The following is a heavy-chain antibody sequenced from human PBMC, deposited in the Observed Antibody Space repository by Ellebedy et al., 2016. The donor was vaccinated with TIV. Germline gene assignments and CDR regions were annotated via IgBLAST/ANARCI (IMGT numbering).Heavy chain of an antibody. D-gene: IGHD3-10*01. Sequence: AASVTVSCKASGYTFTGYYMHWVRQAPGQGPEWMGRINANTGGTNYAQRFQGRVAMTRDTSINTAYMELSRLTSADTAVYYCARDGGVGEEWFDPWGQGTQVTVSS. CDR1: GYTFTGYY. V-gene: IGHV1-2*06. CDR2: INANTGGT. J-gene: IGHJ5*02. CDR3: ARDGGVGEEWFDP.